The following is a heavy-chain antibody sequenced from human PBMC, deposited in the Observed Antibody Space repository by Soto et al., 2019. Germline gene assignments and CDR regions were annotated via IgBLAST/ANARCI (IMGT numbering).Heavy chain of an antibody. CDR1: GAALNIGNYY. D-gene: IGHD2-21*01. Sequence: TLYLTCGVSGAALNIGNYYWSGIRQVPGKGLEWIGHIYVTGAVDYNPSLRDRITISQDTSERQFSLNLRLVTAADTAVYYCARLRIATNNYKWFDPWGKGTLVTVS. CDR2: IYVTGAV. J-gene: IGHJ5*02. CDR3: ARLRIATNNYKWFDP. V-gene: IGHV4-31*11.